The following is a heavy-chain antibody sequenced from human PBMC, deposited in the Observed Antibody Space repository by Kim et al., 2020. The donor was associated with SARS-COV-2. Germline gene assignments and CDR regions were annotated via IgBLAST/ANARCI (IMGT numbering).Heavy chain of an antibody. D-gene: IGHD6-19*01. CDR3: AKDRTDSSYNWFDP. J-gene: IGHJ5*02. V-gene: IGHV3-23*01. Sequence: DSVKGRFTISRDNSKNTLYLQMNSLRAEDTAVYYCAKDRTDSSYNWFDPWGQGTLVTVSS.